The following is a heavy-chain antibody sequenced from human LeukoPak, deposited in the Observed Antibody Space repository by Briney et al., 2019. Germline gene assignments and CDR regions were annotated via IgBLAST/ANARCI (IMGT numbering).Heavy chain of an antibody. CDR1: GYSISSGYY. J-gene: IGHJ6*03. Sequence: SETLSLTRTVSGYSISSGYYWGWIRQPPGKGLEWIGSIYYSGSTHYNPSLKSRVTISVDTSKNQFSLKLSSVTAADTAVYYCARHYGGNSIGYYYYYMDVWGKGTTVTISS. CDR2: IYYSGST. D-gene: IGHD4-23*01. CDR3: ARHYGGNSIGYYYYYMDV. V-gene: IGHV4-38-2*02.